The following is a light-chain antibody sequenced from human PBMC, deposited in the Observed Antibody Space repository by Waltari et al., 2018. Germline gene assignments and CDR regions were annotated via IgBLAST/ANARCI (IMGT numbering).Light chain of an antibody. CDR2: DTA. CDR3: QQVSTYPFYT. Sequence: IELTQSPSFLSASVGDTVTINCRASQGISSGLAWDQQKPGKPPQLLIYDTASLLSGGPSRFSGSGSGTAFTLTISSLQPEDFATYYCQQVSTYPFYTFGQGTKL. J-gene: IGKJ2*01. CDR1: QGISSG. V-gene: IGKV1-13*02.